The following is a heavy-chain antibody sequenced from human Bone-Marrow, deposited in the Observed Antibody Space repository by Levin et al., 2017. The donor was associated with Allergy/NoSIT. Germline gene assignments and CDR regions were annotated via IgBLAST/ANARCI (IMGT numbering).Heavy chain of an antibody. CDR1: GFTFSSYG. D-gene: IGHD2-15*01. Sequence: PGGSLRLSCAASGFTFSSYGMHWVRQAPGKGLEWVAVISYDGSNKYYADSVKGRFTISRDNSKNTLYLQMNSLRAEDTAVYYCAKAPGYCSGGSCSTLRWGQGTLVTVSS. V-gene: IGHV3-30*18. J-gene: IGHJ4*02. CDR2: ISYDGSNK. CDR3: AKAPGYCSGGSCSTLR.